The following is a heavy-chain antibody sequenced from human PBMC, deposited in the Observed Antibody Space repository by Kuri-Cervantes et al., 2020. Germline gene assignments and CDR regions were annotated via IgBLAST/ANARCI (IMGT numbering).Heavy chain of an antibody. Sequence: GGSLRLSCAASGFTFSSYAMHWVRQAPGKGLKWVAVISYDGSNKYYADSVKGRFTISRDNSKNTLYLQMNSLRAEDTAVYYCARNLRNGVVPAAIRGGYYYGMDVWGQGTTVTVSS. J-gene: IGHJ6*02. CDR2: ISYDGSNK. CDR1: GFTFSSYA. CDR3: ARNLRNGVVPAAIRGGYYYGMDV. D-gene: IGHD2-2*02. V-gene: IGHV3-30-3*01.